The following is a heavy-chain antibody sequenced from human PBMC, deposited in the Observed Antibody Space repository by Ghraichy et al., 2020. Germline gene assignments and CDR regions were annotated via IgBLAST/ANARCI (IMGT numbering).Heavy chain of an antibody. CDR3: AKSMGCNGGSCFAAPARAQDS. CDR2: ISGNGGTT. Sequence: GGSLRLSCAASGFTFSNYAMIWVRQAPGKGLEWVAYISGNGGTTYYADSVKGRFTISRDNFKNTLYLQMNSLRDDDTAVYYCAKSMGCNGGSCFAAPARAQDSWGQGTLVTVSS. D-gene: IGHD2-15*01. V-gene: IGHV3-23*01. CDR1: GFTFSNYA. J-gene: IGHJ4*02.